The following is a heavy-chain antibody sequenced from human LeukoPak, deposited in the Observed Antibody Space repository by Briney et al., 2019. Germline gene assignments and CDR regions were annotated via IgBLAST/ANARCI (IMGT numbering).Heavy chain of an antibody. D-gene: IGHD2-2*01. J-gene: IGHJ6*02. CDR2: FDPEDGET. Sequence: GASVKVSCKVSGYTLTELSMHWVRQAPGKGLEWMGGFDPEDGETIYAQKFQGRVTMTEDTSTDTAYMELNSLRSDDTAVYYCATDPGEIVPAAKGPRGDYCYGMDVWGQGTTVTVPS. V-gene: IGHV1-24*01. CDR1: GYTLTELS. CDR3: ATDPGEIVPAAKGPRGDYCYGMDV.